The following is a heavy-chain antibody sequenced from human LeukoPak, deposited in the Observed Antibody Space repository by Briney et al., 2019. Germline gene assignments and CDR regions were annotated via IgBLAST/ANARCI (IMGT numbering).Heavy chain of an antibody. D-gene: IGHD3-22*01. CDR3: ASTALTMIASMDV. V-gene: IGHV4-31*03. CDR1: GGSTSSGGYY. Sequence: SETLSLTCTVSGGSTSSGGYYWSWIRQHPGKGLEWIGYIYYSGSTYYNPSLKSRVTISVDTSKNQFSLKLSSVTAADTAVYYCASTALTMIASMDVWGQGTTVTVSS. J-gene: IGHJ6*02. CDR2: IYYSGST.